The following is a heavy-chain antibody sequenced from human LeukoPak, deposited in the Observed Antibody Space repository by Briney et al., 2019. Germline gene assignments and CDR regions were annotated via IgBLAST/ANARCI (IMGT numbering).Heavy chain of an antibody. Sequence: GASVKVSCKASGYTFTSYYMHWVRQAPGQGLEWMGIINPSGGSTSYAQKFQGRVTMTRDTSTSTVYMELRSLRPDDTAVYYCARAYSGYPDYWGQGTLVTVSS. V-gene: IGHV1-46*01. CDR2: INPSGGST. D-gene: IGHD5-12*01. J-gene: IGHJ4*02. CDR3: ARAYSGYPDY. CDR1: GYTFTSYY.